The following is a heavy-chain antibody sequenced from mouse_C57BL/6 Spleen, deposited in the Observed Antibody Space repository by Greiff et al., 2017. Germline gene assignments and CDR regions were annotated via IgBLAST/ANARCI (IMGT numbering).Heavy chain of an antibody. V-gene: IGHV1-61*01. Sequence: QVQLQQPGAELVRPGSSVKLSCKASGYTFTSYWMDWVKQRPGQGLEWIGNIYPSDSETHYNQKFKDKATLTVDKSSSTAYMQLSSLTSEDSAVYYCAALNWGYFDYWGQGTTLTGSS. D-gene: IGHD4-1*01. CDR1: GYTFTSYW. CDR2: IYPSDSET. CDR3: AALNWGYFDY. J-gene: IGHJ2*01.